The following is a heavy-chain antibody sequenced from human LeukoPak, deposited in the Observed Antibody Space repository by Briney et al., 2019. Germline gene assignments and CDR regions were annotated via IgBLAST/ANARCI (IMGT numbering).Heavy chain of an antibody. J-gene: IGHJ4*02. CDR3: ARIGSDMVRGVLDY. Sequence: SGTLSLTCAVSGGSISSSNWWGWVRQPPGKGLEWIGEIYHSGSTNYNPSLKSRVTISVDKSKNQFSLKLSSVTAADTAVYYCARIGSDMVRGVLDYWGQGTLVTVSS. V-gene: IGHV4-4*02. D-gene: IGHD3-10*01. CDR2: IYHSGST. CDR1: GGSISSSNW.